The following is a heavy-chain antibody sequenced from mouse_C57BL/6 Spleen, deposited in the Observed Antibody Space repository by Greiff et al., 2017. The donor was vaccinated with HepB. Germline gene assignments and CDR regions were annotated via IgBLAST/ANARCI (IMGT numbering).Heavy chain of an antibody. Sequence: QVHVKQSGPGLVQPSQSLSITCTVSGFSLTSYGVHWVRQSPGKGLEWLGVIWSGGSTDYNAAFISRLSISKDNSKSQVFFKMNSLQADDTAIYYCARYYYGWYYFDYWGQGTTLTVSS. CDR2: IWSGGST. CDR3: ARYYYGWYYFDY. D-gene: IGHD1-1*01. V-gene: IGHV2-2*01. CDR1: GFSLTSYG. J-gene: IGHJ2*01.